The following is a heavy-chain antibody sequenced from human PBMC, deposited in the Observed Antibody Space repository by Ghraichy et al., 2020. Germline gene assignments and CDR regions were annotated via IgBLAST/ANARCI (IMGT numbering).Heavy chain of an antibody. J-gene: IGHJ6*03. CDR2: IIPIFGPP. Sequence: KVSCKASGRTFSTYAFSWARQAPGQGLEWMGGIIPIFGPPKYAQKFQGRLTITADESTSTSYMELSSLRSDDTAIYFCAKITERDYNYYSYLDVWGKGTTVTVSS. CDR1: GRTFSTYA. CDR3: AKITERDYNYYSYLDV. D-gene: IGHD3-10*01. V-gene: IGHV1-69*01.